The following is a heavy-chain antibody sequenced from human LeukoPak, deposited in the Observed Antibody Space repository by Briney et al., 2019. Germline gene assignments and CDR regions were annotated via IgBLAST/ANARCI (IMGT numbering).Heavy chain of an antibody. D-gene: IGHD2-15*01. Sequence: SETLSLTCAVYGGSFSGYYWSWIRQPPGKGLEWIGVINHSGSTNYNPSLKSRVTISVDTSKNQFSLKLSSVTAADTAVYYCARRPCSGGSCYFRTDAFDIWGQRTMVTVSS. CDR1: GGSFSGYY. CDR3: ARRPCSGGSCYFRTDAFDI. V-gene: IGHV4-34*01. CDR2: INHSGST. J-gene: IGHJ3*02.